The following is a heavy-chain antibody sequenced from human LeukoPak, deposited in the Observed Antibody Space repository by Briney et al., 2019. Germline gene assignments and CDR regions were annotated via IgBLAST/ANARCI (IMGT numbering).Heavy chain of an antibody. CDR2: INGDDSVT. V-gene: IGHV3-74*03. J-gene: IGHJ6*04. Sequence: AGSLRLSCAASGYTFRKHLIHWVRQTPGMGLVWVSRINGDDSVTEYADSVKGRFSISRDNAKSTLYLHMDSLRDDDTVMYHCTSETVWYLDVWGKGTTVTVSS. CDR3: TSETVWYLDV. D-gene: IGHD3-16*01. CDR1: GYTFRKHL.